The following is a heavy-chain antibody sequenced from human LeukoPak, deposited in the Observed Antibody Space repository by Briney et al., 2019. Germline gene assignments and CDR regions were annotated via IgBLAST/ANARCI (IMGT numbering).Heavy chain of an antibody. D-gene: IGHD5-18*01. CDR2: ISGTGGST. Sequence: GGSLRLSCAASEFTFSSYAMSWVRQAPGKGLEWVSAISGTGGSTYYADSVKGRFTISRDNSKNTLYLQMNSLRAEDTAVYYCAKCTGDTRWYFDYWGQGTLVTVSS. CDR1: EFTFSSYA. J-gene: IGHJ4*02. CDR3: AKCTGDTRWYFDY. V-gene: IGHV3-23*01.